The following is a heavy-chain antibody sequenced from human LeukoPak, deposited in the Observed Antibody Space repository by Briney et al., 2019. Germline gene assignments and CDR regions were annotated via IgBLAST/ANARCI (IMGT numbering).Heavy chain of an antibody. CDR3: ARGAMATTPFFDY. CDR1: GGSLFNYY. Sequence: SETLSLTCTVSGGSLFNYYWSWIRQPPGKGLEWIGYVYYTGSTNFNPSLKSRVTMSLDTSRNQFSLKLTSLTAADTAVYYCARGAMATTPFFDYWGQGTLVTVSS. D-gene: IGHD5-24*01. V-gene: IGHV4-59*01. J-gene: IGHJ4*02. CDR2: VYYTGST.